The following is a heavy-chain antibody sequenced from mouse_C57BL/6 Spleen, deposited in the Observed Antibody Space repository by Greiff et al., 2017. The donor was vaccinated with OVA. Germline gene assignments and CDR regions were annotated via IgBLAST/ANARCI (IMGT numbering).Heavy chain of an antibody. CDR1: GYTFTSYW. CDR3: AREDDYDGRLDY. D-gene: IGHD2-4*01. J-gene: IGHJ2*01. V-gene: IGHV1-59*01. Sequence: QVQLQQPGAELVRPGTSVKLSCKASGYTFTSYWMHWVKQRPGQGLEWIGVIDPSDSYTNYNQKFKGKATLTVDTSSSTAYMQLSSLTSEDSAVYYCAREDDYDGRLDYWGQGTTLTVSS. CDR2: IDPSDSYT.